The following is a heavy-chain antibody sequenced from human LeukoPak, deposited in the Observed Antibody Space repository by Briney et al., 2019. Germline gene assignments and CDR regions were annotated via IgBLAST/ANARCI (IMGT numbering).Heavy chain of an antibody. CDR3: AKVAPDIVVVPAAGEGGMDV. CDR1: GFTFSSYG. Sequence: GRSLRLSCAASGFTFSSYGMHWVRQAPGKGLEWVAVISYDGSNKYYADSVKGRFTISRDNSKNTLYLQMNSLRAEDTAVYYCAKVAPDIVVVPAAGEGGMDVWGQGTTVTVSS. V-gene: IGHV3-30*18. J-gene: IGHJ6*02. CDR2: ISYDGSNK. D-gene: IGHD2-2*01.